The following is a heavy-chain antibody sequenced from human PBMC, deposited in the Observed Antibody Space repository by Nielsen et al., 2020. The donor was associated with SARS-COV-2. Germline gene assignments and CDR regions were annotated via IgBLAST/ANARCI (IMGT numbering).Heavy chain of an antibody. V-gene: IGHV3-73*01. D-gene: IGHD4-23*01. CDR1: GFTFSGSA. CDR2: IRSYANDYAT. Sequence: GRSLRLSCAASGFTFSGSAMHWVRQASGKGLEWVGRIRSYANDYATAYAASVKGRFTISRDDSKNTAYLQMNSLKMEDTAVYYCSSPTVAYWGQGTLVTVSS. CDR3: SSPTVAY. J-gene: IGHJ4*02.